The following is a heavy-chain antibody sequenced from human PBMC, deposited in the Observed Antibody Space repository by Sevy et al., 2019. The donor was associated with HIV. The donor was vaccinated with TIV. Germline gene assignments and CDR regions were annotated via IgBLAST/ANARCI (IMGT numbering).Heavy chain of an antibody. V-gene: IGHV4-39*01. CDR2: IYYSGST. J-gene: IGHJ4*02. CDR1: GGSISSSSYY. CDR3: ARQAVANWGGHFDY. Sequence: SETLSLTCTVSGGSISSSSYYWGWIRQPPGKGLEWIGGIYYSGSTYYNPSLKSRVTISVDTSKNQFSLKVGSVTAADTAVYYCARQAVANWGGHFDYWGQGTLVTVSS. D-gene: IGHD7-27*01.